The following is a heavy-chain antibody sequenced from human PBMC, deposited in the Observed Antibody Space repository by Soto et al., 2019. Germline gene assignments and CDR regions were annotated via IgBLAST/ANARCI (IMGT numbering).Heavy chain of an antibody. Sequence: PSETLSLTCTVSGGSIRSSTYYWGWIRQPPGKGLEWIGSIYYSGSTHNTPSLKSRVTMSVDTYTNQFSLKLTSVTAADTALYYCARRYGWLYFDYWGQGSLVTVSS. CDR2: IYYSGST. V-gene: IGHV4-39*01. CDR3: ARRYGWLYFDY. J-gene: IGHJ4*02. CDR1: GGSIRSSTYY. D-gene: IGHD3-10*01.